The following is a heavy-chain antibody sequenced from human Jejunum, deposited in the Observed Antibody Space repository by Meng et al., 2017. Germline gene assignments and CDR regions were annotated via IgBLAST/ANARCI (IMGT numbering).Heavy chain of an antibody. CDR2: IGNSGVIT. CDR1: GITFTNHA. V-gene: IGHV3-23*01. Sequence: EVQLLESGGGLVQHGGSLRRSCAASGITFTNHAMTWVRQAPGKGLECVSTIGNSGVITYYADSVKGRFTISRDNSKNTLYLQINSLRAGDTAVYYCVSGSSGTIGEGNWGQGTLVTVSS. J-gene: IGHJ4*02. CDR3: VSGSSGTIGEGN. D-gene: IGHD3-22*01.